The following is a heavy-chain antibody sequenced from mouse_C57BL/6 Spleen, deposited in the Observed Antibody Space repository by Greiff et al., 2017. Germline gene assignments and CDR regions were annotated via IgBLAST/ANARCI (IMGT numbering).Heavy chain of an antibody. V-gene: IGHV1-62-2*01. CDR2: FYPGSGSR. J-gene: IGHJ4*01. Sequence: QVQLKESGAELVKPGASVTLSCKASGYTFTEYTIHWVKQRSGRGLEWIGCFYPGSGSRKYNEKCKDKATLTADKSSSPVYLELSRLTAEYSAVYFCARHEDVLGAMDYWGQGTSVTVSA. CDR3: ARHEDVLGAMDY. D-gene: IGHD4-1*01. CDR1: GYTFTEYT.